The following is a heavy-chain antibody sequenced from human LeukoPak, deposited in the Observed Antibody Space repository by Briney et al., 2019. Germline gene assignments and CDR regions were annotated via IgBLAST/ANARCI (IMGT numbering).Heavy chain of an antibody. V-gene: IGHV3-15*07. CDR3: TTNPGSWGDF. CDR2: IKSETNGGTA. Sequence: GGSPRLSCAVSGLTFSNAWVNWVRQAPGKGLEWVAHIKSETNGGTADYAAAVEGRFTISRDDSKNTLYLQMNSLKIEDTAVYFCTTNPGSWGDFWGQGSLVTVSS. CDR1: GLTFSNAW. J-gene: IGHJ4*02. D-gene: IGHD2-15*01.